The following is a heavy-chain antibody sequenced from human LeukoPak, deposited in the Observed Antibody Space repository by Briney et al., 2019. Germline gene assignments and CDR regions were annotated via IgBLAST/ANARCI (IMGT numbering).Heavy chain of an antibody. Sequence: SETLSLTCTVSGGSISSTSYYWGWIRQPPGKGLEWIGTIYYSGSTYYNPSLKSRVTISLDTSNNQFSLKLSSVTAADTAVYYCAREPSPDYDFWSGHKYFQHWGQGTLVTVSS. J-gene: IGHJ1*01. V-gene: IGHV4-39*07. D-gene: IGHD3-3*01. CDR3: AREPSPDYDFWSGHKYFQH. CDR1: GGSISSTSYY. CDR2: IYYSGST.